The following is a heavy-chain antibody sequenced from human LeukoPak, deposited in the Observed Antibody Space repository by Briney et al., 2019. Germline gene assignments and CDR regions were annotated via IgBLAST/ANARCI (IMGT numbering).Heavy chain of an antibody. D-gene: IGHD3-10*01. CDR1: GYSFTSYR. CDR2: IYPDDSDT. V-gene: IGHV5-51*01. CDR3: STLLTMVRGVIRSAWFDP. Sequence: GESLKISCKASGYSFTSYRSAWVRKMPGKGLAWMGSIYPDDSDTRNRPCFQGPGSISADKSISTAYLQWSSLKASDTALYYCSTLLTMVRGVIRSAWFDPWGQGTLVTVSS. J-gene: IGHJ5*02.